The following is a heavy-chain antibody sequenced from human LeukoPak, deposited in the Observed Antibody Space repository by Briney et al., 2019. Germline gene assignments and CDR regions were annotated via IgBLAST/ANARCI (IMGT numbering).Heavy chain of an antibody. CDR2: ISWNSGSI. CDR1: GFTFDDYA. Sequence: PGRSLRLSCAASGFTFDDYAMHWVRQAPGKGLEWVSGISWNSGSIGYADSVKGRFTISRDNAKNSQYLQMNSLRAEDTALYYCAKGPLGYCSGGSCYTFDYWGQGTLVTVSS. J-gene: IGHJ4*02. V-gene: IGHV3-9*01. D-gene: IGHD2-15*01. CDR3: AKGPLGYCSGGSCYTFDY.